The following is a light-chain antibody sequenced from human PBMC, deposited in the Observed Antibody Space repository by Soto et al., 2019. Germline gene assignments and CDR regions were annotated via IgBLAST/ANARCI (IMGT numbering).Light chain of an antibody. CDR3: SSFAGSNNFPYV. Sequence: QSALTQPPSASGSPGQSVTIYCTGTSSDVGAYDYVSWYQQHTGKAPKLMIYEINKRPSGFPDRFSGSKSGNSASLTVSGLQAEYEAYYYCSSFAGSNNFPYVFGTGTKVTVL. V-gene: IGLV2-8*01. J-gene: IGLJ1*01. CDR1: SSDVGAYDY. CDR2: EIN.